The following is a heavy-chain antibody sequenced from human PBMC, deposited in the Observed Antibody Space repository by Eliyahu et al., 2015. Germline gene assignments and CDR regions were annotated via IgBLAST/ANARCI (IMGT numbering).Heavy chain of an antibody. CDR3: TTQPEILTPYYTAYYFES. V-gene: IGHV3-15*01. D-gene: IGHD3-9*01. Sequence: EVQLVESGGGLVKPGGSXRLSCDASGFXFXYAWLXWVRQTPGKGLEWVGRIKRRTEGGTTDYAAPVKGRFTITRDDSKDTLYLQMDSLKTEDTGVYFCTTQPEILTPYYTAYYFESWGQGTLVTVSS. J-gene: IGHJ4*02. CDR1: GFXFXYAW. CDR2: IKRRTEGGTT.